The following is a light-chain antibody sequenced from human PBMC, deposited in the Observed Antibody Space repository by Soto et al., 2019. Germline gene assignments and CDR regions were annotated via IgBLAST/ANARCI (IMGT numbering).Light chain of an antibody. Sequence: DIQLTQSPSFLYASVGDTVTITCRASQDIRSYLAWYQQKPGKAPNLLIYAASTLQSGVPSRFSGSGSGTEFTLTISSLQPEDFATYYCQQFDNYPRFGGGTQVEIK. CDR3: QQFDNYPR. CDR2: AAS. J-gene: IGKJ4*01. CDR1: QDIRSY. V-gene: IGKV1-9*01.